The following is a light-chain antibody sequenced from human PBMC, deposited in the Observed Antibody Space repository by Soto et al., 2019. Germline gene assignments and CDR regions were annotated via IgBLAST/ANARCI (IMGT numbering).Light chain of an antibody. CDR1: QIVASDY. J-gene: IGKJ5*01. CDR2: AAS. Sequence: EIVLTQSPGTLSLSPGDGATLSCRASQIVASDYLAWYQHKPGQAPRLLIYAASSRATDLPDRFSGSGSGTDFTLTISRLEPEDFAVYYCQQYGSSPRTFGQGTRLEIK. CDR3: QQYGSSPRT. V-gene: IGKV3-20*01.